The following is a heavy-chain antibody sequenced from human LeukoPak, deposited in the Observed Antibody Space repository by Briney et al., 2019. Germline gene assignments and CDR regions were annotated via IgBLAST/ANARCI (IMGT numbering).Heavy chain of an antibody. CDR1: EFTFNRYT. V-gene: IGHV3-21*01. CDR2: ISSSGHYI. Sequence: GGSLRLSCAASEFTFNRYTMAWVRQAPGKGLDWVSSISSSGHYIYYADSLKGRFTMSRDNANNLLYLQMNSLRVEDTAVYYCASLGDSSGYYYKGGIDYWGQGTLVTVSS. J-gene: IGHJ4*02. CDR3: ASLGDSSGYYYKGGIDY. D-gene: IGHD3-22*01.